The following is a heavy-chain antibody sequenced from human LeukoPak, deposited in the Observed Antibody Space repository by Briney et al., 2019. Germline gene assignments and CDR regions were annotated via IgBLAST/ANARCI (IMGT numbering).Heavy chain of an antibody. CDR1: GFTFSDYY. Sequence: GGSLRLSCAASGFTFSDYYMSWIRQAPGKGLEWVSYISSSGSTIYYADSVKGRFTISRDNSKNTLYLQMNSLRAEDTAVYYCAKVLGGIYSGFDYWGQGILVTVSS. CDR3: AKVLGGIYSGFDY. J-gene: IGHJ4*02. CDR2: ISSSGSTI. D-gene: IGHD2-21*01. V-gene: IGHV3-11*01.